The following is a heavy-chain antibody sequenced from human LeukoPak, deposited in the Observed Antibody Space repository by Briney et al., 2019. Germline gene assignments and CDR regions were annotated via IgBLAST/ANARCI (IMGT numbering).Heavy chain of an antibody. CDR2: IYYSGST. Sequence: PETLSLTCTVSGGSISSYYWSWIRQPPGKGLEWIGYIYYSGSTNYNPSLKSRVTISVDTSKNQFSLKLSSVTAADTAVYYCARGIRITMVRRVFSFDPWGQGTLVTVSS. D-gene: IGHD3-10*01. J-gene: IGHJ5*02. V-gene: IGHV4-59*08. CDR3: ARGIRITMVRRVFSFDP. CDR1: GGSISSYY.